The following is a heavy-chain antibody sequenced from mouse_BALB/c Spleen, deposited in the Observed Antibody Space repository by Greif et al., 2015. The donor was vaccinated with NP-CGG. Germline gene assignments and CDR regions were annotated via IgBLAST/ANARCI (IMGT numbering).Heavy chain of an antibody. J-gene: IGHJ2*01. CDR3: AKSGDYDNSFDY. CDR2: IHPNSGNI. D-gene: IGHD2-4*01. CDR1: GYTFTSSW. V-gene: IGHV1S130*01. Sequence: VKLMESESVLVRPGASVKLSCKASGYTFTSSWMHWAKQRPGQGLEWIGEIHPNSGNINYNEKFKGEATLTVDTSSSTAYVDLSSLTSEDSAVYYCAKSGDYDNSFDYWGQGTTLTVSS.